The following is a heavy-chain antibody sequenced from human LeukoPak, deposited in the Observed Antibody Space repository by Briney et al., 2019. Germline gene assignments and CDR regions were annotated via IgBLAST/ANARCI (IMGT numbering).Heavy chain of an antibody. V-gene: IGHV1-18*01. CDR2: ISAYNGNT. CDR3: ARNDYGTETGY. J-gene: IGHJ4*02. D-gene: IGHD4-17*01. Sequence: ASVKVSCKASGYTFTTYYMHWVRQAPGQGLEWMGWISAYNGNTNYAQKLQGRVTMTTDTSTSTAYMELRSLRSDDTAVYYCARNDYGTETGYWGQGTLVTVSS. CDR1: GYTFTTYY.